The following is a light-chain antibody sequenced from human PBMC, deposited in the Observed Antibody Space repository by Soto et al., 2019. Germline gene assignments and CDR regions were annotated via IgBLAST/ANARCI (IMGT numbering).Light chain of an antibody. J-gene: IGLJ2*01. CDR1: SSNIGAGYD. V-gene: IGLV1-40*01. CDR3: QSYDSSLSGVV. CDR2: GNS. Sequence: QSVLTQPPSVSGAPGQRVTISCTGSSSNIGAGYDVHWYQQLPGTAPKLLMYGNSNRPSGVPDRFSGSKSXTSASLAITGLQAEDEADYYCQSYDSSLSGVVFGGGTKVTVL.